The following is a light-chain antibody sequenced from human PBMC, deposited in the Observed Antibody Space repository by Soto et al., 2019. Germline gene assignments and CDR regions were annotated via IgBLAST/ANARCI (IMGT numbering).Light chain of an antibody. CDR3: HQYGSSPPYT. V-gene: IGKV3-20*01. Sequence: EVVLTQSPGTLSLSPGERATLSCRASQSIINNYLAWYQQRPGQAPRLLIYGSSDRATGIPGRFSGSGSGTDFTLTICRLEPEDFAVYYCHQYGSSPPYTFGQGTKVEI. CDR2: GSS. J-gene: IGKJ2*01. CDR1: QSIINNY.